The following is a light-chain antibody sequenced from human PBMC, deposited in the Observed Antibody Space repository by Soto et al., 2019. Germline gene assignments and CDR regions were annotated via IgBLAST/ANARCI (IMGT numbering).Light chain of an antibody. CDR3: QKYDSAPT. CDR1: RGIGNA. Sequence: DIQMTQSPSSLSASVGDRVTITCRPSRGIGNALAWYQQKPVTVPKLLIHSASTLQSGVPSRFSGSGSGTDFTLTISSLQPEDVASYYCQKYDSAPTFGPGTKVEIK. CDR2: SAS. J-gene: IGKJ1*01. V-gene: IGKV1-27*01.